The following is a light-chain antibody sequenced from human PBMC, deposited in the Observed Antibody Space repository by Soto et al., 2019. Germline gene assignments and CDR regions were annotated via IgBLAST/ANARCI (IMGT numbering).Light chain of an antibody. V-gene: IGLV1-51*02. Sequence: QSVLTQPPSVSAAPGQKVTMSCSGSSSNIGKYYVSWHQQLPGTAPKLLIYENDKRPSGIPDRFSGSKSGTSATLGITGLQTGDEADYYCGTWDSSLYTFVFGTGTKVTVL. CDR3: GTWDSSLYTFV. CDR1: SSNIGKYY. CDR2: END. J-gene: IGLJ1*01.